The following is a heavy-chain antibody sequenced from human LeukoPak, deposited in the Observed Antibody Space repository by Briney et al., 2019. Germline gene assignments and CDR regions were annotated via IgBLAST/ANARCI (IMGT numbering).Heavy chain of an antibody. CDR2: IYSSVST. Sequence: SETLSLTCTVSGDSINDHYWSWIRQSPGEGLEWIAYIYSSVSTNYNPSLRSRVTISIDTSKSQFSLQLTSVTAADTAVYYCARVGAAHLRMDVWGQGTTVTVSS. CDR1: GDSINDHY. V-gene: IGHV4-4*09. D-gene: IGHD1-26*01. CDR3: ARVGAAHLRMDV. J-gene: IGHJ6*02.